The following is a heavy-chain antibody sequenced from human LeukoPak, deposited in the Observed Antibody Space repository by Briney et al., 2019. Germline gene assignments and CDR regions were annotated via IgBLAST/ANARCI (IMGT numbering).Heavy chain of an antibody. V-gene: IGHV3-7*03. CDR3: AKVRWGAMGY. CDR1: GFTFSSYW. Sequence: GGSLRLSCAASGFTFSSYWMNWARQAPGKGLEWVASINHNGNVNYYVDSVKGRFTISRDNSKNTLYLQMNSLRAEDTAVYYCAKVRWGAMGYWGQGTLVTVSS. D-gene: IGHD2-2*01. J-gene: IGHJ4*02. CDR2: INHNGNVN.